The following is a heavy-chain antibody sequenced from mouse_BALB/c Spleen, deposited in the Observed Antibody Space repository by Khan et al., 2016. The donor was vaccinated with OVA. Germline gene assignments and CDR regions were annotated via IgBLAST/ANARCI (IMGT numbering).Heavy chain of an antibody. D-gene: IGHD2-1*01. CDR3: TSVRVMRSGYFDC. J-gene: IGHJ2*01. V-gene: IGHV5-6-4*01. CDR2: ISSGGSYT. CDR1: GFTFSTYT. Sequence: EVELVESGGGLVKPGGSLKLSCAASGFTFSTYTMSWVRQTPEKRLEWVATISSGGSYTFYPDSVKGRFTIPSDDAMNTRSVQMRSLKSEDTVMYYCTSVRVMRSGYFDCWDEGTTLAVSS.